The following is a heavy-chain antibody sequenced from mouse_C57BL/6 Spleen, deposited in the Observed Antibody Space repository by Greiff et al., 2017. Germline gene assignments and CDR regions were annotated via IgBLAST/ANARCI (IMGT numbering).Heavy chain of an antibody. V-gene: IGHV3-6*01. D-gene: IGHD4-1*02. CDR1: GYSITSGYY. J-gene: IGHJ2*01. CDR3: ARVLNCDYLDY. CDR2: ISYDGSN. Sequence: ESGPGLVKPSQSLSLSCSVTGYSITSGYYWNWIRQFPGNKLEWMGFISYDGSNNYNPSLNNRISITRDTSKNQFFLKLNSGTTDDTATYYCARVLNCDYLDYWGQGTTLTVSS.